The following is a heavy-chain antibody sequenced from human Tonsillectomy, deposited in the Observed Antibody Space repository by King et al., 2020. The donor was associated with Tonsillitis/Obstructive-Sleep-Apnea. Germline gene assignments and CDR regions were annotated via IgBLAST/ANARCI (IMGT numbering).Heavy chain of an antibody. V-gene: IGHV3-15*07. D-gene: IGHD3-10*01. J-gene: IGHJ6*02. Sequence: QLVQSGGGLEKPGGSLRLSCAASGFTFSDVWMNWVRQAPGKGLEWVGRIKNKRDGGTTDYAAPVKGRFTISRDDSKNTVYLQMNSLQTEDRAVYYCTRSRHGSGSPRGYFYYGMDVWGQGTTVTVSS. CDR2: IKNKRDGGTT. CDR1: GFTFSDVW. CDR3: TRSRHGSGSPRGYFYYGMDV.